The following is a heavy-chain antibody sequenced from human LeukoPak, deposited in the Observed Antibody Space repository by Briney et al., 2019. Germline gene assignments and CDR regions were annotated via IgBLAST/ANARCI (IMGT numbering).Heavy chain of an antibody. V-gene: IGHV6-1*01. CDR1: GDSVSSNSAA. D-gene: IGHD5-12*01. CDR3: ARGWDTPSGYSGYGFDY. CDR2: TYYRSKWYN. J-gene: IGHJ4*02. Sequence: SQTLSLTCAISGDSVSSNSAAWNWIRQSPSRGLEWLGRTYYRSKWYNDYTVYAVSVKSRITINPDTSKNQFSLQLNSVTPEDTAVYYCARGWDTPSGYSGYGFDYWGQGTLVTVSS.